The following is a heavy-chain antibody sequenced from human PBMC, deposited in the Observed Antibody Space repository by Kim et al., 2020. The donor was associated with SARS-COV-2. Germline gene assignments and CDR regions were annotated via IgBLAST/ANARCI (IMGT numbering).Heavy chain of an antibody. CDR1: GGSFSGYY. D-gene: IGHD5-18*01. Sequence: SETLSLTCAVYGGSFSGYYWSWIRQPPGKGLEWIGEINHSGSTNYNPSLKSRVTISVDTSKNQFSLKLSSVTAADTAVYYCSRGRRGGTAMANWGQGTLV. J-gene: IGHJ4*02. CDR2: INHSGST. V-gene: IGHV4-34*01. CDR3: SRGRRGGTAMAN.